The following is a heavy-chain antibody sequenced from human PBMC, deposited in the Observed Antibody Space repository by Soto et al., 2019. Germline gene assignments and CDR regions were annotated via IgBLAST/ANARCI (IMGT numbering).Heavy chain of an antibody. V-gene: IGHV4-39*01. D-gene: IGHD2-15*01. CDR1: GGSINKINYY. CDR2: IYYSGST. CDR3: AALDCSRGYCYSNFDY. J-gene: IGHJ4*02. Sequence: SETLSLTCTVSGGSINKINYYWGWVRQPPGKGLEWIGYIYYSGSTFYNPSLKSRVSISVGTSKNQFSLRVTSVTAADTAVYFCAALDCSRGYCYSNFDYWGQGTLVTVSS.